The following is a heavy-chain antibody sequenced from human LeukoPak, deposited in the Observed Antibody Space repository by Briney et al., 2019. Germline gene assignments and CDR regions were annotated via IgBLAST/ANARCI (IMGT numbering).Heavy chain of an antibody. CDR1: GGSSSSGDYY. Sequence: SQTLSLTCTVSGGSSSSGDYYWSWIRQPPGKGLEWIGYIYYSGSTYYNPSLKSRVTISVDTSKNQFSLKLSSVTAADTAVYYCARDCSGGSCYIDYWGQGTLVTVSS. V-gene: IGHV4-30-4*08. D-gene: IGHD2-15*01. CDR2: IYYSGST. CDR3: ARDCSGGSCYIDY. J-gene: IGHJ4*02.